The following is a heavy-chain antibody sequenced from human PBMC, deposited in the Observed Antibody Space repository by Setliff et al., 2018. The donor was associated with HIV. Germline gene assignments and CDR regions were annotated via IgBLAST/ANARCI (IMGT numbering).Heavy chain of an antibody. D-gene: IGHD3-10*01. V-gene: IGHV3-48*03. CDR2: ISSGSVNI. CDR1: GFMFNIYE. J-gene: IGHJ6*02. CDR3: ARGSLRGVLALGMDV. Sequence: GSLRLSCAASGFMFNIYEMNWVRQAPGKGLEWVSYISSGSVNIFYADSVKGRFTISRDNAKNSLYLQLNSLGAEDTATYYCARGSLRGVLALGMDVWGQGTTVTVSS.